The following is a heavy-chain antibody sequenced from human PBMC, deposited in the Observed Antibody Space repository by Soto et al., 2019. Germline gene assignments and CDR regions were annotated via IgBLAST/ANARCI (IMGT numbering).Heavy chain of an antibody. J-gene: IGHJ4*02. V-gene: IGHV3-7*01. CDR2: IKLDGSEK. D-gene: IGHD6-25*01. Sequence: EVQLVELGGGLVQPGGSLRLSCAASGFTFSTYWMTWVRQAPGKGLEWVASIKLDGSEKQYVDSVKGRFTISRDNAKESLYLQMNSLRGEDSGLYYCARGTTAADWGQGTRVTVSS. CDR1: GFTFSTYW. CDR3: ARGTTAAD.